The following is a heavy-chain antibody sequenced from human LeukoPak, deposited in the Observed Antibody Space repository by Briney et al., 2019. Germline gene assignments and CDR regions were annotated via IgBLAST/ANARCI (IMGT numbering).Heavy chain of an antibody. Sequence: PGGSLRLSCAASGFTFSSYSMNWVRQAPGKGLEWVSSISSSSSYIYYADSVKGRFTISRDNAKNSLYLQMNSLRPEDTAVYYCARGSSYGYDYYYYYMDVWGKGTTVTVSS. D-gene: IGHD5-18*01. CDR1: GFTFSSYS. V-gene: IGHV3-21*01. CDR3: ARGSSYGYDYYYYYMDV. CDR2: ISSSSSYI. J-gene: IGHJ6*03.